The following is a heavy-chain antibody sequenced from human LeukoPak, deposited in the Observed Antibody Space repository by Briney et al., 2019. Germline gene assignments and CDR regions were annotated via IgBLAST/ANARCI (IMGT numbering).Heavy chain of an antibody. D-gene: IGHD3-10*01. J-gene: IGHJ4*02. V-gene: IGHV4-59*08. CDR2: ISYSGST. CDR3: ARHRSYFYASGGGGGRTEIDY. Sequence: SETLSLTCAVYGGSFSGYYWSWIRQPPGKGLEWIGSISYSGSTYFNPSLKSRVTISVGTSKNQFSLKLTSVTAADTAVYYRARHRSYFYASGGGGGRTEIDYWGQGTLVTVSS. CDR1: GGSFSGYY.